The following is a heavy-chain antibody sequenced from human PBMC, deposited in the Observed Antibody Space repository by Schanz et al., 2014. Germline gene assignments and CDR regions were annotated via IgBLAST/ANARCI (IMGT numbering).Heavy chain of an antibody. CDR1: GFSFSVSW. J-gene: IGHJ4*02. CDR3: TRDRAYHSFDY. CDR2: IKEDGSQK. D-gene: IGHD1-26*01. V-gene: IGHV3-7*01. Sequence: VQLVESGGGVVQPGRSLRLSCAGSGFSFSVSWMNWVRQAPGKGLEWVATIKEDGSQKYYLDSVKGRFTISRDNARNSLYLQMTSLRAEDTALYYCTRDRAYHSFDYWGQGTLVTVSS.